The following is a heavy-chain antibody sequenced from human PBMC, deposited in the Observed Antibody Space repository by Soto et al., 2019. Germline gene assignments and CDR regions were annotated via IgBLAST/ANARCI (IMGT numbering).Heavy chain of an antibody. D-gene: IGHD5-18*01. J-gene: IGHJ4*02. CDR3: VKGPDTSMVDSDY. CDR1: GFTFSSYA. CDR2: ISGSGEGT. V-gene: IGHV3-23*01. Sequence: QPGGSLRLSCAASGFTFSSYAMTWVRQAPGKGLEWVSAISGSGEGTYYADSVKGRSTISRDNFKNTLYLQMNSLRAEDTAVYYCVKGPDTSMVDSDYWGQGTLVTVSS.